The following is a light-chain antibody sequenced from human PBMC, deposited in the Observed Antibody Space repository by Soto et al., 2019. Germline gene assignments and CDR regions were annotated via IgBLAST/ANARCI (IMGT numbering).Light chain of an antibody. CDR1: QSIRYW. CDR3: QQYTNYPWT. CDR2: EAS. Sequence: IQVNPDASTVPAIVRNRAPNTCPASQSIRYWLAWFQQKPGKAPRLLIYEASRLESGVPSRISGSGSGTEFTLTISSLQPDDFATYYCQQYTNYPWTFGQGTKV. V-gene: IGKV1-5*03. J-gene: IGKJ1*01.